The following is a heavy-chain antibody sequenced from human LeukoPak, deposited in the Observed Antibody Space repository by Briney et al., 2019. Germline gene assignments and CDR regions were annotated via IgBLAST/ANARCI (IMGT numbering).Heavy chain of an antibody. V-gene: IGHV4-59*12. CDR3: AREATMVRGLSWFDP. J-gene: IGHJ5*02. Sequence: TETLSLTCTVSGGSISSYYWSWIRQPPGKGLEWIGYIYYSGSTNYNPSLKSRVTISVDTSKNQFSLKLSSVTAADTAVYYCAREATMVRGLSWFDPWGQGTLVTVSS. CDR2: IYYSGST. D-gene: IGHD3-10*01. CDR1: GGSISSYY.